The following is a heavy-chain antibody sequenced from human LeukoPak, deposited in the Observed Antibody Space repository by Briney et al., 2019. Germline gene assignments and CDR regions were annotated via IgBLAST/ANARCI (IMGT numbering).Heavy chain of an antibody. CDR3: AADTTTATGY. J-gene: IGHJ4*02. V-gene: IGHV3-7*01. CDR2: IKEDGSEK. CDR1: GFTFNNYW. D-gene: IGHD4-17*01. Sequence: GGSLRLSCAASGFTFNNYWMSWVRQAPGKGLEWVANIKEDGSEKNYVDSVKGRFTISRDNAKNSLYLQMNSLRAEDTAVYYCAADTTTATGYWGQGTLVIVSS.